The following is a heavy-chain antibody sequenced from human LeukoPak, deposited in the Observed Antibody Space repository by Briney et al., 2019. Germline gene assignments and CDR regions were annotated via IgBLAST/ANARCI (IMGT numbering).Heavy chain of an antibody. D-gene: IGHD2/OR15-2a*01. CDR2: IWYDGSNK. CDR3: AREGPRGNSQFDY. Sequence: GGSLRLSCAASGFTFSSYGMHWVRQAPGKGLEWVALIWYDGSNKYYTDSVKGRLTISRDNSKDTLYLQMNSLRAEDTAVYYCAREGPRGNSQFDYWGQGTLVTVSS. J-gene: IGHJ4*02. CDR1: GFTFSSYG. V-gene: IGHV3-33*08.